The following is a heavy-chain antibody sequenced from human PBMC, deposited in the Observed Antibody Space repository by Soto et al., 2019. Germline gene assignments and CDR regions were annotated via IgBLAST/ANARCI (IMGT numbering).Heavy chain of an antibody. J-gene: IGHJ5*02. CDR1: GFTFSSYS. CDR3: ARDALGYCSSTSCYHNWFDP. D-gene: IGHD2-2*01. Sequence: GGSLRLSCAASGFTFSSYSMNWVRQAPGKGLEWVSYISSSSSTIYYADSVKGRFTISRDNAKNSLYLQMNSLRAEDTAVYYCARDALGYCSSTSCYHNWFDPWGQGTLVTVSS. V-gene: IGHV3-48*01. CDR2: ISSSSSTI.